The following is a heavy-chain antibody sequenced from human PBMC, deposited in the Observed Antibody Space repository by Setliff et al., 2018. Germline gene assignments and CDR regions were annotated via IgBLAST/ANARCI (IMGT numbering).Heavy chain of an antibody. J-gene: IGHJ6*03. V-gene: IGHV4-34*01. Sequence: TLSLTCAVYGGSFSGYYWSWIRQPPGKGLEWIGEVNHSGSTNYNPSLKGRVTISVDTSKNQFSLKLSSVTAADTAVYYCARAIYSSGWYLRYYYYMDVWGKGTTVTVSS. D-gene: IGHD6-19*01. CDR1: GGSFSGYY. CDR2: VNHSGST. CDR3: ARAIYSSGWYLRYYYYMDV.